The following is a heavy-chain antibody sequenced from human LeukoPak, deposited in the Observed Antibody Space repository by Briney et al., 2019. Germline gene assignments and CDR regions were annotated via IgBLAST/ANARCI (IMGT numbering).Heavy chain of an antibody. D-gene: IGHD4-17*01. Sequence: GESLKISCKGSGYSFTSYWMSWVRQAPGKGLEWVANIKQDGSETHYVDSVKGRFTISRDNARNSVYLQMNSLSDDDTAVYYCSRDGDYIMPPFDYWGQGILVTVSS. CDR3: SRDGDYIMPPFDY. CDR1: GYSFTSYW. V-gene: IGHV3-7*01. J-gene: IGHJ4*02. CDR2: IKQDGSET.